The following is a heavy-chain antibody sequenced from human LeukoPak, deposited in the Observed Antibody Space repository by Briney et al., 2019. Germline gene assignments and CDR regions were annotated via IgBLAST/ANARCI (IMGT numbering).Heavy chain of an antibody. Sequence: SGPMLVNPTETLTLTCTVSGFSLSNARMGVSWIRQPPGKSLEWLTHIFSNDEESYGTSLRSRLTISKDPSKSQVVLAMTNMDPVDTATYYCACPYFYHNSGYQPLDAFDIWGQGTMVTVSS. CDR3: ACPYFYHNSGYQPLDAFDI. CDR1: GFSLSNARMG. V-gene: IGHV2-26*04. CDR2: IFSNDEE. J-gene: IGHJ3*02. D-gene: IGHD3-22*01.